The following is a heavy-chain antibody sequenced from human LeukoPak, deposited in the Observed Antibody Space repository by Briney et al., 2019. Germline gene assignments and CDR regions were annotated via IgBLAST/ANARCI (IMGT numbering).Heavy chain of an antibody. V-gene: IGHV1-2*02. CDR2: INPNSGGT. Sequence: ASVKVSCKASGYTFTGYYMHWVRQAPGRGLEWMGWINPNSGGTNYAQKFQGRVTMTRDTSISTAYMELSRLRSDDTAVYYCARATTYCDFWSGYRNWFDPWGQGTLVTVSS. J-gene: IGHJ5*02. D-gene: IGHD3-3*01. CDR3: ARATTYCDFWSGYRNWFDP. CDR1: GYTFTGYY.